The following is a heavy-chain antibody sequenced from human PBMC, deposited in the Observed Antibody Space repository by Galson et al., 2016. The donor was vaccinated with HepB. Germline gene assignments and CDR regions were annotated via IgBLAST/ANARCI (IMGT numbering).Heavy chain of an antibody. CDR1: GFTSSRYG. D-gene: IGHD5-24*01. CDR3: VARDGYTADY. Sequence: SLRLSCAASGFTSSRYGMHWVCQAPRKGLQWVAVISYDESNKSYGDSVKGRFTISRDNSKNKLYLQKHSLRVEDTAVYYCVARDGYTADYWGQGTLVTVSS. CDR2: ISYDESNK. V-gene: IGHV3-30*03. J-gene: IGHJ4*02.